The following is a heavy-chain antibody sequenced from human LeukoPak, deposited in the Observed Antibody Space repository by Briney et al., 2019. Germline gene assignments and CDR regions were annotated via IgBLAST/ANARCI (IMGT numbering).Heavy chain of an antibody. CDR2: INHSGST. CDR3: ARGSRWLQFDY. D-gene: IGHD5-24*01. CDR1: GGSFSGYY. Sequence: SSETLSLTCAVYGGSFSGYYWSWIRQPPGKGLEWIGEINHSGSTNYNPSLKSRVTISVDTSKSQFSLKLSSVTAADTAVYYCARGSRWLQFDYWGQGTLVTVSS. V-gene: IGHV4-34*01. J-gene: IGHJ4*02.